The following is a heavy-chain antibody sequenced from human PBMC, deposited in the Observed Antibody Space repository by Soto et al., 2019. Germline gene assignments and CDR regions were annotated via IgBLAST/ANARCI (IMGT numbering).Heavy chain of an antibody. CDR3: ARGVMVYALGYSYGNYYFDY. CDR2: IWYDGSNK. V-gene: IGHV3-33*01. CDR1: GFTFSTYG. J-gene: IGHJ4*02. Sequence: QVQLVESGGGVVQPGRSLRLSCAASGFTFSTYGMHWVGQAPGKGLEWVAVIWYDGSNKYYADSVKGRFTISRDNSKNTLYLQMNSLRAEDTAVYYCARGVMVYALGYSYGNYYFDYWGQGTLVTVSS. D-gene: IGHD5-18*01.